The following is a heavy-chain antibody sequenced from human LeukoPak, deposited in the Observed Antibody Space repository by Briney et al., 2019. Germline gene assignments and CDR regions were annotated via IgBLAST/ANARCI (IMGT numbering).Heavy chain of an antibody. Sequence: ASVKVSCKASGYSFTDYGITWVRQAPGQGLEWMGWISGRNGNTNYSQRLQGRVTMTADTSTNTAYMELRSLRFDDTAVYYCAREFGHCYGDNCFYFFDTWGQGFRVTVSS. CDR2: ISGRNGNT. J-gene: IGHJ4*02. CDR1: GYSFTDYG. D-gene: IGHD4-23*01. CDR3: AREFGHCYGDNCFYFFDT. V-gene: IGHV1-18*01.